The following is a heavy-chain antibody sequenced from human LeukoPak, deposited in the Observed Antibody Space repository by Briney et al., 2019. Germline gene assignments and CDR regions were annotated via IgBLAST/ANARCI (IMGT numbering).Heavy chain of an antibody. D-gene: IGHD1-1*01. CDR2: VSTSGRT. CDR3: AVGRPRNTTRLDDGYDF. V-gene: IGHV4-4*07. CDR1: GGSISSYY. Sequence: SETLSLTCTVSGGSISSYYWSWIRQPAGKGLEWIGRVSTSGRTNYNPSLKSRLTMSADTSKKQFSLILNSVTAADTAVYYCAVGRPRNTTRLDDGYDFWGQGTMVTVSS. J-gene: IGHJ3*01.